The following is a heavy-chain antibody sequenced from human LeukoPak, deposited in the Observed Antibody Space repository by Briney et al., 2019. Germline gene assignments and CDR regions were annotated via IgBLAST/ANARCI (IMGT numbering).Heavy chain of an antibody. Sequence: GGSLRLSCAASGFTVSSNYMSWVRQAPGKGLEWASVIYSGGSTYYADSVKGRFTISRDNSKNTLYLQMNSLRAEDTAVYYCARDRTTTGAYYYYYMDVWGKGTTVTVSS. CDR1: GFTVSSNY. J-gene: IGHJ6*03. V-gene: IGHV3-66*02. CDR3: ARDRTTTGAYYYYYMDV. D-gene: IGHD4-11*01. CDR2: IYSGGST.